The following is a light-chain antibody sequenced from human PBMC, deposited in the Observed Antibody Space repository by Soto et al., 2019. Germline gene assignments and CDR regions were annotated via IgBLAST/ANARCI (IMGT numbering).Light chain of an antibody. CDR2: GAS. Sequence: DSQMTQSPSTLSASVGDRVTITCRASQSISGSLAWYQQKAGKAPKPLIYGASSLESGVPSRFSGSGSGTEFTLTISSLQPDDFATYYCQQYNSYPRTFGQGTKVDIK. CDR3: QQYNSYPRT. J-gene: IGKJ1*01. CDR1: QSISGS. V-gene: IGKV1-5*01.